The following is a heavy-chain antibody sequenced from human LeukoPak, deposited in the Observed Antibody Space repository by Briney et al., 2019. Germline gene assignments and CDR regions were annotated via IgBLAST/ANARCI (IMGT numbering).Heavy chain of an antibody. CDR2: ISKDGSHE. CDR1: GFAFSGFG. J-gene: IGHJ4*02. CDR3: ARDWFESGWHLDY. Sequence: SLSLSCAASGFAFSGFGMHWVRQPPGKGLEWVSLISKDGSHEFYADSVKGRFTISRDNFKNSLFLDMASLGPEDTAVYYCARDWFESGWHLDYWGQGTLVTVSS. V-gene: IGHV3-30*13. D-gene: IGHD3-10*01.